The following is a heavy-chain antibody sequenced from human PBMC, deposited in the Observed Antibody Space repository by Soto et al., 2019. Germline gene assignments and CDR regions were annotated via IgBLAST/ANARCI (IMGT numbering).Heavy chain of an antibody. CDR1: GGSISSGDYY. CDR2: IYYSGSI. Sequence: PPETLSLTCTVSGGSISSGDYYWSWIRQPPGKGLEWIGYIYYSGSIYYNPSLKSRVTISVDTSKNQFSLKLSSVTAADTAVYYCAGILGYCSSTSCYHPWGQGTLVTVSS. CDR3: AGILGYCSSTSCYHP. V-gene: IGHV4-30-4*01. D-gene: IGHD2-2*01. J-gene: IGHJ5*02.